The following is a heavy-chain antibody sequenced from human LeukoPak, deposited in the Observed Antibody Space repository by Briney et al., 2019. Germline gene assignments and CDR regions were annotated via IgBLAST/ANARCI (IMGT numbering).Heavy chain of an antibody. J-gene: IGHJ3*02. Sequence: SETLSLTCAVSDDSFSSHYWTWIRQPPGKGLEWIGYISYIGSTNYNPSLKSRVTISIDTSKNEFSLELTSVTAADTAVYYCARDLVTVTKGFDIWGQGTMVTVSS. V-gene: IGHV4-59*11. CDR2: ISYIGST. CDR3: ARDLVTVTKGFDI. D-gene: IGHD4-17*01. CDR1: DDSFSSHY.